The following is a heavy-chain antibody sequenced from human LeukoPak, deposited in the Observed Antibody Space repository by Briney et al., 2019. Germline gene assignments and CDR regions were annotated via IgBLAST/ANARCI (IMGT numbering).Heavy chain of an antibody. J-gene: IGHJ4*02. Sequence: SETLSLTCTVSGGSISSSSYYWGWIRQPPGKGLEWIGSIYYSGSTNYSPSLKSRVTISVGTSKNQFSLKLSSVTAADTAVYYCARLGPVSGSYYRRYFDYWGQGTLVTVSS. V-gene: IGHV4-39*01. CDR1: GGSISSSSYY. CDR2: IYYSGST. CDR3: ARLGPVSGSYYRRYFDY. D-gene: IGHD1-26*01.